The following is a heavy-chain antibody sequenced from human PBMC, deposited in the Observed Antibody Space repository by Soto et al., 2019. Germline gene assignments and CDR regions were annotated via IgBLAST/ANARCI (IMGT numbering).Heavy chain of an antibody. J-gene: IGHJ4*02. CDR1: GFTFSSYA. V-gene: IGHV3-30-3*01. CDR2: ISYDGSNK. D-gene: IGHD1-26*01. Sequence: PGGSLRLSCAASGFTFSSYAMHWVRQAPGKGLEWVAVISYDGSNKYYADSVKGRFTISRDNSKNTLYLQMNSLRAEDTAVYYCARDPASRVGATMPFDYWVQGTLVTVSS. CDR3: ARDPASRVGATMPFDY.